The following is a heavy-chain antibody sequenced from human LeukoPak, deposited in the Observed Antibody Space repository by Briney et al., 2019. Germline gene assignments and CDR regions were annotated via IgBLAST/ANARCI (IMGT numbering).Heavy chain of an antibody. D-gene: IGHD3-9*01. Sequence: GVSLRPSCAASGFSFAEYAMDWVRQAPGKGLEWVSLISGDGGTTYYADSVKGRFTVSRDNSKNSVYLQMNSLRTEDTALYYCEKDGVSDTRLVPNWFVPGRQGNLVTVSS. CDR1: GFSFAEYA. V-gene: IGHV3-43*02. CDR2: ISGDGGTT. CDR3: EKDGVSDTRLVPNWFVP. J-gene: IGHJ5*02.